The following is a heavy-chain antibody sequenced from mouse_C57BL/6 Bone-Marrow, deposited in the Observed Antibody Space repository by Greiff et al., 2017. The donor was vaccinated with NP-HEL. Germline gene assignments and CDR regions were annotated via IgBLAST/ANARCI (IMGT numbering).Heavy chain of an antibody. Sequence: EVQLVESGGGLVKPGGSLKLSCAASGFTFSSYAMSWVRQTPEKRLEWVATISDGGSYTYYPDNVKGRVTISRDNAKNNLYLQMSHLKSEDTAMYYCARDGHYYGSTSYYAMDYWGQGTSVTVSS. J-gene: IGHJ4*01. CDR1: GFTFSSYA. CDR3: ARDGHYYGSTSYYAMDY. CDR2: ISDGGSYT. D-gene: IGHD1-1*01. V-gene: IGHV5-4*01.